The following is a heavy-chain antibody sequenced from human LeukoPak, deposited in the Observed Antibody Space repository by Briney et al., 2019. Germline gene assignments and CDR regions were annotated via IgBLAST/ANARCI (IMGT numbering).Heavy chain of an antibody. V-gene: IGHV4-59*01. CDR2: IYYSGST. CDR1: GGSISSYY. CDR3: AREAASSAFDI. D-gene: IGHD6-13*01. J-gene: IGHJ3*02. Sequence: SETLSLTCTVSGGSISSYYWSWIRQPPGKGLEWIGYIYYSGSTNYNPSLKSRVTISVDTSKNQFSLKLSSVTAANTAVYYCAREAASSAFDIWGQGTMVTVSS.